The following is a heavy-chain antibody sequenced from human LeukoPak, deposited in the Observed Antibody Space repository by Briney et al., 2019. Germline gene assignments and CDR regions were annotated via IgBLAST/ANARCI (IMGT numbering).Heavy chain of an antibody. CDR1: GFTFSDYY. CDR3: ARVGDYDSSGYAPLDY. V-gene: IGHV3-11*01. CDR2: ISSSGSTI. Sequence: GGSLRLSCAASGFTFSDYYMSWIRQAPGKGLEWVSYISSSGSTIYYADSVKGRFTISRDNAKNSLYLQMNSLRAEDTAVYYCARVGDYDSSGYAPLDYWGQGTLVAVSS. D-gene: IGHD3-22*01. J-gene: IGHJ4*02.